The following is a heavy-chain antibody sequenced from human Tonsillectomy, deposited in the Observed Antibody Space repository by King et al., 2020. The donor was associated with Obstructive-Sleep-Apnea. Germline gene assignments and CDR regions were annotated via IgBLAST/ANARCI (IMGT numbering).Heavy chain of an antibody. V-gene: IGHV3-15*01. J-gene: IGHJ4*02. D-gene: IGHD3-3*01. CDR2: IKSKTDGGTT. CDR3: TTEPPTYYDFWSGYSRVDY. CDR1: GFTFSNAW. Sequence: VQLVESGGGLVKPGGSLRLSCAASGFTFSNAWMSWVRQAPGKGLEWVGRIKSKTDGGTTDYAAPVKGRFTIPRDDSKNTLYLQMNSLKTEDTAVYYCTTEPPTYYDFWSGYSRVDYWGQGTLVTVSS.